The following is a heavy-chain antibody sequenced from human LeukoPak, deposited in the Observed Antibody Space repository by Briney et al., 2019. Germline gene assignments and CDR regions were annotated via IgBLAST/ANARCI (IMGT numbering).Heavy chain of an antibody. CDR2: INHSGST. V-gene: IGHV4-34*01. Sequence: PSETLSLTCAVYGGSFSGYYWSWIRQPPGKGLEWIGEINHSGSTNYNPSLKSRVTISVDTSKNQFSLKLSSVTAADTAVYYCARPTSYYYGSGSLHYYYYYMDVWGKGTTVTISS. CDR3: ARPTSYYYGSGSLHYYYYYMDV. D-gene: IGHD3-10*01. J-gene: IGHJ6*03. CDR1: GGSFSGYY.